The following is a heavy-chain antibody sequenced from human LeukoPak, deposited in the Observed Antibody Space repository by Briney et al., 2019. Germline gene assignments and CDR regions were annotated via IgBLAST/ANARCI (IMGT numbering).Heavy chain of an antibody. CDR3: AKDNDPRAYSAYDSYDY. Sequence: GGSLRLSCAASGFTFTIYAMSWVRQAPGKGLEWVSAISNTGDSTYHADSVKGRFTISRDNSKNTLFLQMNSLRAEDTAVYYCAKDNDPRAYSAYDSYDYWGQGTLVTVSS. J-gene: IGHJ4*02. V-gene: IGHV3-23*01. CDR1: GFTFTIYA. D-gene: IGHD5-12*01. CDR2: ISNTGDST.